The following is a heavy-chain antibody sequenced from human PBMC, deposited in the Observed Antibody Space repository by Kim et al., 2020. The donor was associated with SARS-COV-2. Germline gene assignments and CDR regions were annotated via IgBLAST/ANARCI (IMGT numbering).Heavy chain of an antibody. CDR3: ARHHWTYYYGSGSYGSFDY. D-gene: IGHD3-10*01. V-gene: IGHV4-39*01. Sequence: SRVTISVDTSKNQFSLKLSSVTAADTAVYYCARHHWTYYYGSGSYGSFDYWGQGTLVTVSS. J-gene: IGHJ4*02.